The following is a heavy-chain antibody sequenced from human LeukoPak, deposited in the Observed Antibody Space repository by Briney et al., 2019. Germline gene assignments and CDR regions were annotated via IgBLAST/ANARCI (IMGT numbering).Heavy chain of an antibody. V-gene: IGHV4-34*01. CDR3: ARALPRYDILTGYYIGGWFDP. D-gene: IGHD3-9*01. J-gene: IGHJ5*02. CDR1: GGSLSGYY. CDR2: INHSGST. Sequence: SETLSLTCAVYGGSLSGYYWSWIRQPPGKGLEWIGEINHSGSTNYNPSLKSRVTISVDTSKNQFSLKLSSVTAADTAVYYCARALPRYDILTGYYIGGWFDPWGQGTLVTVSS.